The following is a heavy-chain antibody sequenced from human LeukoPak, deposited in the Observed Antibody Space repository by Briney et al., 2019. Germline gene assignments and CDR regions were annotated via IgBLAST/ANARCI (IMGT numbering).Heavy chain of an antibody. CDR3: ARHKAAAGTHDYYNYGMDV. V-gene: IGHV4-59*08. CDR2: IYYSGST. J-gene: IGHJ6*02. D-gene: IGHD6-13*01. Sequence: PSETLSLTCTVSGGSISSYYWSWIRQPPGKGLEWIGYIYYSGSTNYNPSLKSRVTISVDTSKNQFSLKLSSVTAADTAVYYCARHKAAAGTHDYYNYGMDVWGQGTTVTVSS. CDR1: GGSISSYY.